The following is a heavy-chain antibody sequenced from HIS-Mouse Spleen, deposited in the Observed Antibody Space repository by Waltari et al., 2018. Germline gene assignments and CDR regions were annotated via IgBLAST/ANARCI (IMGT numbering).Heavy chain of an antibody. D-gene: IGHD4-17*01. CDR1: GYTFTGYY. J-gene: IGHJ4*02. Sequence: QVQLVQSGAEVKKPGASVKVSCKASGYTFTGYYMHWVRQAPGQGLEWMGWINPNSGGTNYAQKFQGRVTMTRDTSISTAYMELSRLRSDDTAVYYCAREFRSSNFTTVTKTFDYWGQGTLVTVSS. CDR2: INPNSGGT. CDR3: AREFRSSNFTTVTKTFDY. V-gene: IGHV1-2*02.